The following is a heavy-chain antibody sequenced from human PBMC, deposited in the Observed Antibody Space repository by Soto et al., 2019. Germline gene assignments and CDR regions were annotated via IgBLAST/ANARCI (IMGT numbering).Heavy chain of an antibody. Sequence: ASVKVSSKTSGYTFTKYTIHWVRQAPGQRLEWMGWINAGNGNTEYSQKFQVRVTITRDTSASTAYMELSSLRSEDSGVYYCARDATLHFDFWKKWNWFDLWGQGTLVTVSS. CDR2: INAGNGNT. CDR1: GYTFTKYT. CDR3: ARDATLHFDFWKKWNWFDL. J-gene: IGHJ5*02. V-gene: IGHV1-3*01. D-gene: IGHD3-3*01.